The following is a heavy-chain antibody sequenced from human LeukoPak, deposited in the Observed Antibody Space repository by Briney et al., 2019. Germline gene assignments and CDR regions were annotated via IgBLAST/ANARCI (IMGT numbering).Heavy chain of an antibody. CDR1: GGSINIYY. D-gene: IGHD4-17*01. Sequence: SETLSLTCTVSGGSINIYYWSWIRQPAGKGLEWIGRIYTSGSTSYNPSLKTRVTMSVDTSKNQFSLKLSSVTAADTAVYYCARGPLTMTRGFDPRGQGTLVTVSS. J-gene: IGHJ5*02. CDR3: ARGPLTMTRGFDP. V-gene: IGHV4-4*07. CDR2: IYTSGST.